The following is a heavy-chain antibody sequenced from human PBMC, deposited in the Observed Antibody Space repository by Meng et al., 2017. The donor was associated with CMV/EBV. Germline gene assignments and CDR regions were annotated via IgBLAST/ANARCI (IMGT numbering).Heavy chain of an antibody. V-gene: IGHV4-30-4*08. CDR2: IYYSGST. D-gene: IGHD1-14*01. J-gene: IGHJ4*02. CDR1: GGSISSGDYY. CDR3: ARVMGPNRTPYYFDY. Sequence: QVPSQGPGPRLVKPSQPLSLTCTVSGGSISSGDYYWSWIRQPPGKGLEWIGYIYYSGSTYYNPSLKSRVTISVDTSKNQFSLKLSSVTAADTAVYYCARVMGPNRTPYYFDYWGQGTLVTVSS.